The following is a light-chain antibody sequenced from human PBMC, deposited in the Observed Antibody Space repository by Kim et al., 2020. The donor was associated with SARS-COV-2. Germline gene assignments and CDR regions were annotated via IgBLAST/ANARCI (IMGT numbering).Light chain of an antibody. CDR2: EDN. J-gene: IGLJ3*02. CDR1: SCSIASNY. V-gene: IGLV6-57*02. Sequence: GKTVTISCTGSSCSIASNYVQWYQQRPGSAPTTVIYEDNQRPSGVPDRFSGSIDSSSNSASLTISGLKTEDEADYCCQSYDSSNWVFGGGTQLTVL. CDR3: QSYDSSNWV.